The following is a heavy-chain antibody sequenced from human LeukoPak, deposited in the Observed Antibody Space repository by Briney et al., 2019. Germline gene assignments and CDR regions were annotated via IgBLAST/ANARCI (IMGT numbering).Heavy chain of an antibody. D-gene: IGHD3-22*01. CDR3: AGDSAHYYDSSGYPYYYGMDV. CDR1: GGSISSSSYY. Sequence: SSETLSLTCTVSGGSISSSSYYWGWIRQPPGKGLEWIGSIYYSGSTYYNPSLKSRVTISVDTSKNQFSLKLSSVTAADTAVYYCAGDSAHYYDSSGYPYYYGMDVWGQGTTVTVSS. CDR2: IYYSGST. J-gene: IGHJ6*02. V-gene: IGHV4-39*07.